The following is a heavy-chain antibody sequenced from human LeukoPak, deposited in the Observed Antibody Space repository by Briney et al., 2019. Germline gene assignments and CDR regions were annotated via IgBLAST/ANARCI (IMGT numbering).Heavy chain of an antibody. Sequence: GGSLRLSCAASGFTFSSYVMSWVRQAPGKGLEWVSVISGSGGSTYYADSVKGRFTISRDNSTNTLSLQMNSLRAEDTAVYYCAKTSPPYFDWAPVDSWGQGTLVTVSS. CDR3: AKTSPPYFDWAPVDS. CDR1: GFTFSSYV. J-gene: IGHJ4*02. V-gene: IGHV3-23*01. CDR2: ISGSGGST. D-gene: IGHD3-9*01.